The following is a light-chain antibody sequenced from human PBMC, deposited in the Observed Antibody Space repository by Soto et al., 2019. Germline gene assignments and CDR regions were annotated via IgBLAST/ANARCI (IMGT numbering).Light chain of an antibody. CDR1: SSDIGGYNY. CDR2: EVS. CDR3: SSYTSSSSFVV. J-gene: IGLJ2*01. V-gene: IGLV2-14*01. Sequence: QSALTQPASVSGSPGQSITISCTGTSSDIGGYNYVSWYQQHPGKVPKLMIYEVSNRPSGVSSRFSGSKSGNTASLTISGLQAEDEADYYCSSYTSSSSFVVFGGGTKLTVL.